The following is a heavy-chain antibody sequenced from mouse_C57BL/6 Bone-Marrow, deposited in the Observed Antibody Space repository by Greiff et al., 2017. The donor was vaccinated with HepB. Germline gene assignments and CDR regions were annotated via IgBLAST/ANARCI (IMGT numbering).Heavy chain of an antibody. Sequence: EVQLQQSGAELVRPGASVKLSCTASGFNIKDDYMHWVKQRPEQGLEWIGWIDPENGDTEHASKFQGKATITADTSSNTAYLQLSSLTSEDTAVYYCTLDYYGSSLFAYWGQGTLVTVSA. CDR3: TLDYYGSSLFAY. V-gene: IGHV14-4*01. CDR1: GFNIKDDY. J-gene: IGHJ3*01. D-gene: IGHD1-1*01. CDR2: IDPENGDT.